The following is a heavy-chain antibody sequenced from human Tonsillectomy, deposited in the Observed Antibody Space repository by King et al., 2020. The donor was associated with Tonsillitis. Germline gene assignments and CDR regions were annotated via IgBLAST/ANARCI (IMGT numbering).Heavy chain of an antibody. CDR2: MNIRGGSK. D-gene: IGHD1-26*01. Sequence: VQLVESGGGLVQPGGSLRLSCAASGFTFSNYAMSWVRQAPGKGLEWVSGMNIRGGSKYYADSVKGRFTISRDNSKNTLYLQMNSLRAEDTAVYYCAKDRTARDGKWGVDCWGQGTLVTVSS. CDR1: GFTFSNYA. J-gene: IGHJ4*02. CDR3: AKDRTARDGKWGVDC. V-gene: IGHV3-23*04.